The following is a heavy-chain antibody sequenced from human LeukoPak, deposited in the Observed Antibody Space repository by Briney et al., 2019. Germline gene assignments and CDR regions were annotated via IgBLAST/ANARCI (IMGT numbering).Heavy chain of an antibody. CDR3: ARELEYCSGSSCYKGPFDS. CDR1: GFTVSSNS. D-gene: IGHD2-15*01. J-gene: IGHJ4*02. CDR2: IYSDNT. V-gene: IGHV3-53*01. Sequence: GGSLRLSCTVSGFTVSSNSMSWVRQAPGKGLEWVSFIYSDNTHYSDSVKGRFTISRDNSKNTLYLQMNSLRAEDTAVYYCARELEYCSGSSCYKGPFDSWGQGTLVTVSS.